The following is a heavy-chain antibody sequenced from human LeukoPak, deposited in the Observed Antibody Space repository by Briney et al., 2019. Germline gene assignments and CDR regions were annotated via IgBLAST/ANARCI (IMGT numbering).Heavy chain of an antibody. V-gene: IGHV1-46*01. D-gene: IGHD6-19*01. CDR2: INTRGATT. J-gene: IGHJ6*02. CDR3: ARGLESSGWYGMDV. Sequence: ASVKVSCKTSGYTFSRHYIHWVRQAPGQGLEWLGIINTRGATTRYGQNFKGRVTATRDTSTSTVYMEMSSLNSEDTAVYYCARGLESSGWYGMDVWGQGTTIIVSS. CDR1: GYTFSRHY.